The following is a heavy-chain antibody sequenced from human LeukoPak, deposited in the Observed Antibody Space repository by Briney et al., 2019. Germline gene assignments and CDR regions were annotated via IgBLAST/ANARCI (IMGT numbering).Heavy chain of an antibody. D-gene: IGHD3/OR15-3a*01. CDR1: KFTFRNYA. V-gene: IGHV3-23*01. Sequence: GGSLRLSCTASKFTFRNYAMSWVRQAPGKGLEWVSVISGSGGSTYYADSVKGRFTITRDNPKDTLFLQMNSLRHEDTAVYYCAKRSNFWSGYLDYWGQGTLVTVSS. CDR3: AKRSNFWSGYLDY. J-gene: IGHJ4*02. CDR2: ISGSGGST.